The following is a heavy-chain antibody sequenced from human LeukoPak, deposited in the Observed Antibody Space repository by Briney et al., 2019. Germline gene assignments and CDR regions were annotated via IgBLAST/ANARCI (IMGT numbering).Heavy chain of an antibody. D-gene: IGHD3-10*01. CDR3: ARGGTMVRGVTGAFDY. Sequence: SETLSFTCAVYGGSFSGYYWSWIRQPPGKGLEWIGEINHSGSTNYNPSLKSRVTISVDTSKNQFSLKLSSVTAADTAVYYCARGGTMVRGVTGAFDYWGQGTLVTVSS. V-gene: IGHV4-34*01. CDR1: GGSFSGYY. CDR2: INHSGST. J-gene: IGHJ4*02.